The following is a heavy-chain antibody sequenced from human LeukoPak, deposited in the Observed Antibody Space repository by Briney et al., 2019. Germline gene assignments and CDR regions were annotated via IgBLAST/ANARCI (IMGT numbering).Heavy chain of an antibody. J-gene: IGHJ4*02. CDR1: GYTFTNYA. Sequence: ASVKVSCKASGYTFTNYAINWVRQAPGQGLEWMGWINPNSGGTNNEQKFQGRVTMTRDTSISTAYMELSRLRFDDTAVYYCARGDVDTAMVTPDYWGQGTLVTVSS. D-gene: IGHD5-18*01. CDR3: ARGDVDTAMVTPDY. V-gene: IGHV1-2*02. CDR2: INPNSGGT.